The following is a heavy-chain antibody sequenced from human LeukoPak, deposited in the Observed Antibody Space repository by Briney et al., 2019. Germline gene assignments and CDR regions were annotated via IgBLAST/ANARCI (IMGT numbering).Heavy chain of an antibody. D-gene: IGHD6-13*01. J-gene: IGHJ3*02. CDR1: GFTFSDYY. CDR2: MYSGGTT. Sequence: GSLRLSCAASGFTFSDYYMSWIRQPPGKGLDWIGYMYSGGTTNYSPSLKSRVTISEDMSKNQFSLKLTSVTAADTAVYYCARHSGHSSTNHSFDIWGQGTMVIVSS. CDR3: ARHSGHSSTNHSFDI. V-gene: IGHV4-59*01.